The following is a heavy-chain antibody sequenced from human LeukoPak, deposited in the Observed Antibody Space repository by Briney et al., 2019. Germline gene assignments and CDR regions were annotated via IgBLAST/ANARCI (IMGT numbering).Heavy chain of an antibody. D-gene: IGHD3-22*01. CDR2: ISAYNGNT. V-gene: IGHV1-18*01. CDR3: ARDFTYRAWLSSSAEYFQH. CDR1: GYTFTSYG. J-gene: IGHJ1*01. Sequence: ASVKVSCKASGYTFTSYGISWVRQAPGQGLEGMGWISAYNGNTNYAQKPQGRVTMTTDTSTSTAYMELRSLRSDDTAVYYCARDFTYRAWLSSSAEYFQHWGQGTLVTVSS.